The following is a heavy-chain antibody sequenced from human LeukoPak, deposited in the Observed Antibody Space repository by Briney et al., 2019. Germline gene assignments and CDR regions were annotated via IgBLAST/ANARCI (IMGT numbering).Heavy chain of an antibody. CDR1: GGTFSSYA. D-gene: IGHD5-24*01. CDR3: ASSRDGYNPFDY. J-gene: IGHJ4*02. V-gene: IGHV1-69*05. CDR2: IIPIFGTA. Sequence: ASVKVSCKASGGTFSSYAISWVRQAPGQGREGMGGIIPIFGTANYAQKFQGRVTITTDESTSTAYMALSSLRSEDTAVYYCASSRDGYNPFDYWGQGTLVTVSS.